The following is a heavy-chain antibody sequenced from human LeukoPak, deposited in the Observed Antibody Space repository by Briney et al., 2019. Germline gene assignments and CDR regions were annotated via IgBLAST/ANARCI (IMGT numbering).Heavy chain of an antibody. J-gene: IGHJ4*02. CDR3: ARVNVGYSYGSYYFDY. V-gene: IGHV4-61*05. CDR1: GGSISSSNYY. Sequence: KPSETLSLTCTVSGGSISSSNYYWGWIRQPPGKGLEWIGYIYYSGSTNYNPSLKSRVTISVDTSKNQFSLKLSSVTAADTAVYYCARVNVGYSYGSYYFDYWGQGTLVTVSS. D-gene: IGHD5-18*01. CDR2: IYYSGST.